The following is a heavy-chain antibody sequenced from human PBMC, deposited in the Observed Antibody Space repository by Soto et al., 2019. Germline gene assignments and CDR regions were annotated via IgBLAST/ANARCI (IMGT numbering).Heavy chain of an antibody. D-gene: IGHD2-2*01. CDR2: INHSGST. CDR3: ARVFCGSASCHSYFNY. V-gene: IGHV4-34*01. J-gene: IGHJ4*02. CDR1: GGSFIGYY. Sequence: NPSETLSLTCAVYGGSFIGYYWIFVGHPPWKWREWIVEINHSGSTNYNPSLKSRVTISVDTSRNQFSLKLSSVTAADTAVYYCARVFCGSASCHSYFNYWGQGTLVTVSS.